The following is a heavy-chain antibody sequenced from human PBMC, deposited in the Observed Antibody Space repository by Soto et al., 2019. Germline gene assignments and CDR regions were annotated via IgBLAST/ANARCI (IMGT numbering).Heavy chain of an antibody. CDR3: ARASGVCSGGSCYSGYYYYYMDV. CDR2: INSDGSST. D-gene: IGHD2-15*01. CDR1: GFTFSSYW. J-gene: IGHJ6*03. Sequence: EVQLVESGGGLVQPGGSLRLSCAASGFTFSSYWMHWVRQAPGKGLVWVSRINSDGSSTSYADSVKGRFTISRDNAKNPLYLQMNSLRAEDTAVYYCARASGVCSGGSCYSGYYYYYMDVWGKGTTVTVSS. V-gene: IGHV3-74*01.